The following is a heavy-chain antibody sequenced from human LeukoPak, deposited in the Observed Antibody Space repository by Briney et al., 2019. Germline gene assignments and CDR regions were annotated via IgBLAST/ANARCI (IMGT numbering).Heavy chain of an antibody. D-gene: IGHD3-10*01. CDR2: IYYSGST. J-gene: IGHJ4*02. CDR3: ARLSGGSEVDY. CDR1: GGSISSYY. Sequence: PSETLSLTCTVSGGSISSYYWSWIRQPPGKGLEWIGYIYYSGSTNYNPSLKSRVTISVDTSKNQFSLKLSSVTAADTAVYYCARLSGGSEVDYWGQGTLVTVSS. V-gene: IGHV4-59*08.